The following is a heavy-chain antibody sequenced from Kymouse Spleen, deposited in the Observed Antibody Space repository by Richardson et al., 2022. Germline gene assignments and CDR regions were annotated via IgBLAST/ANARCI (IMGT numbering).Heavy chain of an antibody. Sequence: EVQLVESGGGLVQPGGSLRLSCAASGFTFSSYSMNWVRQAPGKGLEWVSYISSSSSTIYYADSVKGRFTISRDNAKNSLYLQMNSLRDEDTAVYYCARSDDILTGYRYWYFDLWGRGTLVTVSS. D-gene: IGHD3-9*01. CDR2: ISSSSSTI. CDR1: GFTFSSYS. J-gene: IGHJ2*01. CDR3: ARSDDILTGYRYWYFDL. V-gene: IGHV3-48*02.